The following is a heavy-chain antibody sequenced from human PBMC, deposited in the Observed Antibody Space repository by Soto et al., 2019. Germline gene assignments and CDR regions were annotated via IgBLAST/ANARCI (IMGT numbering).Heavy chain of an antibody. J-gene: IGHJ4*02. Sequence: GGSLRLSCAASGFTFSNAWMSWVRQAPGKGLEWVGRIKSKTDGGTTDYAAPVKGRFTISRDDSKNTLYLQMNSLRAEDTAVYYCAKGPFTYYYDSKVFWGQGTLVTVSS. CDR2: IKSKTDGGTT. D-gene: IGHD3-22*01. V-gene: IGHV3-15*01. CDR3: AKGPFTYYYDSKVF. CDR1: GFTFSNAW.